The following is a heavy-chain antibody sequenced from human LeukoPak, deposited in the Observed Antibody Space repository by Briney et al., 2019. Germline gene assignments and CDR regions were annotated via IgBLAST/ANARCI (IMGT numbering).Heavy chain of an antibody. CDR3: ARGTNDYGDYSAFDI. CDR1: GGSISSSSYY. V-gene: IGHV4-39*07. Sequence: SETLSLTCTVSGGSISSSSYYWGWIRQPPGKGLEWIGSIYYSGSTYYNPSLKSRVTISVDTSKNQFSLKLTSVTAADTAVYYCARGTNDYGDYSAFDIWGQGTMVTVSS. CDR2: IYYSGST. J-gene: IGHJ3*02. D-gene: IGHD4-17*01.